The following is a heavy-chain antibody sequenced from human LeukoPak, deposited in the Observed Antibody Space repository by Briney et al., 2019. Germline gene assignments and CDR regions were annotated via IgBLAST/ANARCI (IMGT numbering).Heavy chain of an antibody. CDR2: VSSNGGST. CDR3: ARAYYDFWSGPFDP. J-gene: IGHJ5*02. D-gene: IGHD3-3*01. CDR1: GFTFSSYA. V-gene: IGHV3-64*01. Sequence: GGSLRLSCVASGFTFSSYAMHWVRQPPGKRLEYVSAVSSNGGSTYYANSVKGRFTISRDNSKNTLYLQMGSLRAEDMAVYYCARAYYDFWSGPFDPWGQGTLVTVSS.